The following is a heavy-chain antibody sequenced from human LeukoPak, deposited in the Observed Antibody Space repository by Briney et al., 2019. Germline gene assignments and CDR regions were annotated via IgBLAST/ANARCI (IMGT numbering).Heavy chain of an antibody. V-gene: IGHV4-39*01. CDR2: IYYSGST. CDR3: ARGAGPTPRGVDV. J-gene: IGHJ6*04. CDR1: VGSISSISYY. D-gene: IGHD1-7*01. Sequence: SETLSLTCTVSVGSISSISYYWGWIRQPPGKGLEWIGSIYYSGSTYYNPSLKSRVTISVDTSKNQFSLKLSSVTAADTAVYYCARGAGPTPRGVDVWGKGTTVTISS.